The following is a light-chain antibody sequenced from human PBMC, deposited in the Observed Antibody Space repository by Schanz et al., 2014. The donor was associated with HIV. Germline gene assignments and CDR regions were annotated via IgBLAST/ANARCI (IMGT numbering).Light chain of an antibody. J-gene: IGKJ3*01. Sequence: EIVLTQSPGTLSLSPRERATLSCRASQSVSSSYLAWYQQKSGQAPRLLIYSASTRATGIPARFSGGGSGTEFTLTISSLQSEDFATYYCQQLNSFPLTFGPGTKVDI. CDR1: QSVSSSY. CDR2: SAS. V-gene: IGKV3-15*01. CDR3: QQLNSFPLT.